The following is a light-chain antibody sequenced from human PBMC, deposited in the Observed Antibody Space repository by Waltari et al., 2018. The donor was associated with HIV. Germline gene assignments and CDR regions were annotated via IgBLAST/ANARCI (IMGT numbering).Light chain of an antibody. CDR1: SSDGGGYNY. Sequence: QSALTQPPSASGSLGQSVTISCTGTSSDGGGYNYVSWYQQYPGEAPKLIIYDVNKRPSGVPDRFSGSKSGNTASLTVSGLQGEDEAQYYCSAYAGSNNLVLFGGGTKLTVL. J-gene: IGLJ2*01. CDR3: SAYAGSNNLVL. V-gene: IGLV2-8*01. CDR2: DVN.